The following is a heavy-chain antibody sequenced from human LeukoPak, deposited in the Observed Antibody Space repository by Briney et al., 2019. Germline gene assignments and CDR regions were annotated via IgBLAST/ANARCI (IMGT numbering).Heavy chain of an antibody. Sequence: SVKVSCKASGGTFSSYAISWVRQAPGQGLEWMGRIIPIFGTANYAQKFQGRVTITADKSTSTAYMELSSLRSEDTAVYYCARAAAGRLYYYYYMDVWGKGPTVTVSS. CDR1: GGTFSSYA. D-gene: IGHD6-13*01. V-gene: IGHV1-69*06. CDR2: IIPIFGTA. J-gene: IGHJ6*03. CDR3: ARAAAGRLYYYYYMDV.